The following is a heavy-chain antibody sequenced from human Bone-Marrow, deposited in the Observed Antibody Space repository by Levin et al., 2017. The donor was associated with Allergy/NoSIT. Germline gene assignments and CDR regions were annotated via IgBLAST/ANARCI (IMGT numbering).Heavy chain of an antibody. CDR1: GFTFGNAW. J-gene: IGHJ4*02. V-gene: IGHV3-15*01. CDR3: TTDHPLGYCSSTYCYDYFDY. CDR2: IKAKSDGGAA. D-gene: IGHD2-2*01. Sequence: GGSLRLSCAASGFTFGNAWMSWVRQAPGKGLEWVGRIKAKSDGGAADYAAPVQGRFTVSREDLKNTLYLQMNSLKTEDTAVYYCTTDHPLGYCSSTYCYDYFDYWGQGTLVTVSS.